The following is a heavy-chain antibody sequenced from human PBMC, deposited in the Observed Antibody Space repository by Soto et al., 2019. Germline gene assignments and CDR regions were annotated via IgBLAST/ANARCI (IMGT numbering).Heavy chain of an antibody. CDR1: GGSITSSSYY. D-gene: IGHD5-18*01. Sequence: SDTLSLTCTVSGGSITSSSYYWDWIHQPPGKRLKWIGSIYYSGSTYYNPSLKSRVTISVDTSKNQFSLKLSSVTAADTAVYYCARHRYSYDYYYGMDVWGQGTTVTVS. V-gene: IGHV4-39*01. CDR3: ARHRYSYDYYYGMDV. J-gene: IGHJ6*02. CDR2: IYYSGST.